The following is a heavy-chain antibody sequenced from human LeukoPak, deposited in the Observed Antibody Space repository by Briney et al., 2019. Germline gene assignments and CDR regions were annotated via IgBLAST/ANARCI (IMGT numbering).Heavy chain of an antibody. V-gene: IGHV3-53*01. CDR2: IYSGGST. D-gene: IGHD1-1*01. J-gene: IGHJ4*02. CDR3: AKALFWDNTGGAY. Sequence: SGGSLRLSCAASGFTVSSNYMSWVRQAPGKGLEWVSVIYSGGSTYYADSVKGRFTISRDNSKNTLYLEMNSLRAEDTAVYYCAKALFWDNTGGAYWGQGTLVTVSS. CDR1: GFTVSSNY.